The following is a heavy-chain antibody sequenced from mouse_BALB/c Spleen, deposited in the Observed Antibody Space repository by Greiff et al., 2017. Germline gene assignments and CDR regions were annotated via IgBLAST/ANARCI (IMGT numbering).Heavy chain of an antibody. J-gene: IGHJ4*01. CDR2: ISSGGSYT. Sequence: EVQLVESGGGLVKPGGSLKLSCAASGFTFSSYAMSWVRQTPEKRLEWVATISSGGSYTYYPDSVKGRFTISRDNAKNTLYLQMSSLKSEDTAMYYCARHPIYDYDAMDDWGQGTSVTVSA. CDR3: ARHPIYDYDAMDD. V-gene: IGHV5-6*01. D-gene: IGHD1-1*01. CDR1: GFTFSSYA.